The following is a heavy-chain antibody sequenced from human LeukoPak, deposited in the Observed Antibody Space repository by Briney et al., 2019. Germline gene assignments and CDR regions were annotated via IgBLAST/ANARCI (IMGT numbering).Heavy chain of an antibody. CDR3: ASIAARPTLYDY. CDR1: GYTFTSYY. V-gene: IGHV1-2*02. Sequence: ASVKVSCKASGYTFTSYYMHWVRQAPGQGLEWMGWINPNSGGTNYAQKFQGRVTMTRDTPISTAYMELSRLRSDDTAVYYCASIAARPTLYDYWGQGTLVTVSS. D-gene: IGHD6-6*01. J-gene: IGHJ4*02. CDR2: INPNSGGT.